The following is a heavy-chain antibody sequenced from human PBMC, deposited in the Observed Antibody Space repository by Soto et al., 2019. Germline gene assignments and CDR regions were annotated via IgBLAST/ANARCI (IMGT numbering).Heavy chain of an antibody. CDR3: ARDKGYCSSTSRHTGWLHP. CDR2: ISAYNGNT. CDR1: GYTFTSYG. D-gene: IGHD2-2*01. J-gene: IGHJ5*02. Sequence: ASVKVSCKASGYTFTSYGISWVRQAPGQGLEWMGWISAYNGNTNYAQKLQGRVTMTTDTSTSTAYMELRSLRSDDTAVYYCARDKGYCSSTSRHTGWLHPWGQGTVVTL. V-gene: IGHV1-18*04.